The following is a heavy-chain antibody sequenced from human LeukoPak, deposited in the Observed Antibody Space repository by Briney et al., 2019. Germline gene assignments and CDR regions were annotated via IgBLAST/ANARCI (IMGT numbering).Heavy chain of an antibody. CDR3: ARANVRSWFDP. D-gene: IGHD1-1*01. CDR2: IYYSGST. V-gene: IGHV4-31*03. Sequence: SETLSLTYTVSGGSISSGGYYWSWIRQHPGKGLEWIGYIYYSGSTYYNPSLKSRVTISVDTSKNQFSLKLSSVTAADTAVYYCARANVRSWFDPWGQGTLVTVSS. J-gene: IGHJ5*02. CDR1: GGSISSGGYY.